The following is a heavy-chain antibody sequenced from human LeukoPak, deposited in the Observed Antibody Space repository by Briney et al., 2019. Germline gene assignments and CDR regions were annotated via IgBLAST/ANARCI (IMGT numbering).Heavy chain of an antibody. J-gene: IGHJ6*03. V-gene: IGHV3-43*02. CDR2: ISGDGGST. CDR3: AKDRIAAAGTNYYYYYMDV. CDR1: GFTFDDYA. D-gene: IGHD6-13*01. Sequence: GGSLRLSCAASGFTFDDYAMHWVRRAPGKGLEWVSLISGDGGSTYYADSVKGRFTISRDNSKNSLYLQMNSLRTEDTALYYCAKDRIAAAGTNYYYYYMDVWGKGTTVTVSS.